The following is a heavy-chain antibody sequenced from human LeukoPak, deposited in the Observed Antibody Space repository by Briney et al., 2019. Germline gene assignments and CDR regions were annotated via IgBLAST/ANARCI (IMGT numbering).Heavy chain of an antibody. CDR3: ARADQRLYTSGWTYYFDY. Sequence: SETLSLTCTVSGGSISSSSYYWGWIRQPPGKGLEWIGSIYYSGSTYYNPSLKSRVTISVDTSKNQFSLKLSSVTAADTAVYYCARADQRLYTSGWTYYFDYWGQGTLVTVSS. D-gene: IGHD6-19*01. J-gene: IGHJ4*02. CDR2: IYYSGST. CDR1: GGSISSSSYY. V-gene: IGHV4-39*07.